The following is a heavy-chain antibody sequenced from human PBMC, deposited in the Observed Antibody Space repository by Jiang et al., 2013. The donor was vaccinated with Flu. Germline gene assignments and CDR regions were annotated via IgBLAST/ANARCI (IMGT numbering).Heavy chain of an antibody. CDR3: AKDMEGTGTTAFDP. CDR2: ISWNSGSI. Sequence: SGISWNSGSIGYADSVKGRFTISRDNAKNSLYLQMNSLRAEDTALYYCAKDMEGTGTTAFDPWGQGTLVTVSS. J-gene: IGHJ5*02. V-gene: IGHV3-9*01. D-gene: IGHD1-1*01.